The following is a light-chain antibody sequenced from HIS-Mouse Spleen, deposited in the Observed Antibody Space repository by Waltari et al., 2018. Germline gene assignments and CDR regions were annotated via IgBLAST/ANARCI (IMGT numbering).Light chain of an antibody. Sequence: QSALTQPASVSGSPGQSITIPCPGTSSDVGSYNLVAWYQQHPGKAPKLMIYEGSKRPSGVSNRFSGSKSGNTATLTISRVEAGDEADYYCQVWDSSSDHWVFGGGTKLTVL. V-gene: IGLV2-14*02. CDR1: SSDVGSYNL. CDR2: EGS. CDR3: QVWDSSSDHWV. J-gene: IGLJ3*02.